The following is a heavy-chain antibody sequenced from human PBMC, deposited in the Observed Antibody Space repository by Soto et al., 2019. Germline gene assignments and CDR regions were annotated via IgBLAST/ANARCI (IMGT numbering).Heavy chain of an antibody. D-gene: IGHD3-10*01. CDR3: ARDYGSGSYYRPPYYYYGMDV. CDR1: GGTFSSYA. Sequence: SVKVSCKASGGTFSSYAISWVRQAPGQGLEWMGGIIPIFGTANYAQKFQGRVTITADESTSTAYMELSSLRSEDTAVYYCARDYGSGSYYRPPYYYYGMDVWGQGTTVTVS. V-gene: IGHV1-69*13. J-gene: IGHJ6*02. CDR2: IIPIFGTA.